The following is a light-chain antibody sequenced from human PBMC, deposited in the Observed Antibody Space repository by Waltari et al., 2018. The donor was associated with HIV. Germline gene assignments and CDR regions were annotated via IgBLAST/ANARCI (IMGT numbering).Light chain of an antibody. CDR2: GTS. V-gene: IGKV3-20*01. Sequence: IVLTQSPGTLPLSPGERASLSCRASQSVSSTYIAWYQQKPGQAPRLLIYGTSTRTTDIPDSFSGSGSGTDFTLTINRLEPEDLGVYFCQLHSSTITFGQGTRLDIK. CDR1: QSVSSTY. CDR3: QLHSSTIT. J-gene: IGKJ5*01.